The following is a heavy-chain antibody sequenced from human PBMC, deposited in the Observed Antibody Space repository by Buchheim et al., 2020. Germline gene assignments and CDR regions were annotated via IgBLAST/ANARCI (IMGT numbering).Heavy chain of an antibody. V-gene: IGHV1-69*06. CDR3: ARGQSASWFSGSFDP. CDR1: GGTSNNFT. D-gene: IGHD2-2*01. J-gene: IGHJ5*02. Sequence: QVHLVQSGAEVKKPGSSVKASCKASGGTSNNFTISWVRQAPGQGLEWMGGMIPKFDSPKYAPEFKGRLTITADRSTSTVYMQLSSLRSEDTALYFCARGQSASWFSGSFDPWGQGTL. CDR2: MIPKFDSP.